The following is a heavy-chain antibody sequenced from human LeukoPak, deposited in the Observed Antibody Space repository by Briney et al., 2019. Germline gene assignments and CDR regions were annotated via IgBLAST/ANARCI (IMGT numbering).Heavy chain of an antibody. J-gene: IGHJ4*02. CDR2: ISAYNGNT. D-gene: IGHD3-22*01. V-gene: IGHV1-18*01. CDR3: AREYYYDSSGYYIVDC. CDR1: GYTFTSYV. Sequence: ASVKVSCKASGYTFTSYVISWVRQAPGRGLEWMGLISAYNGNTNYAQKLQGRVTMTTDTSTSTAYMELRGLRSDDTAVYYCAREYYYDSSGYYIVDCWGQGTLVTVSS.